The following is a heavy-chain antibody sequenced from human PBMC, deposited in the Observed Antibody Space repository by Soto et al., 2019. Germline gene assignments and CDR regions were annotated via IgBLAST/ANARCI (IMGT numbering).Heavy chain of an antibody. V-gene: IGHV4-31*03. J-gene: IGHJ4*02. Sequence: SETLSLTCTVSGGSISSGGYYWSWIRQHPGKGLEWIGYIYYSGSTYYNPSLKSRVTISVDTSKNQFTLSRDDFQSTMYLQMNSLKTDDTAVYYCVWESKVYSAWHWGQGTLVTVS. CDR1: GGSISSGGYY. D-gene: IGHD1-26*01. CDR2: IYYSGST. CDR3: SLKTDDTAVYYCVWESKVYSAWH.